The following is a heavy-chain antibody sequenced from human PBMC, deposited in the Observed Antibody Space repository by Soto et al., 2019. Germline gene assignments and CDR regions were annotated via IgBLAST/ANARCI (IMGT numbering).Heavy chain of an antibody. CDR3: ATGVPQWELLQY. CDR1: GYTLSELF. D-gene: IGHD1-26*01. Sequence: QVQLVQSGAEVKKPGASVKVSCKVSGYTLSELFVHWVRQAPGKGLEWLGGLDPEEGNTIYAQNFRGRVTMTDDTSTDTAHVELSSLRYDYTAVYYCATGVPQWELLQYCGQGALLTVAS. V-gene: IGHV1-24*01. CDR2: LDPEEGNT. J-gene: IGHJ4*02.